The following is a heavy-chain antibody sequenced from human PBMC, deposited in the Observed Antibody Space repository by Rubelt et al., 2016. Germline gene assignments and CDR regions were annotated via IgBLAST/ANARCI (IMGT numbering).Heavy chain of an antibody. J-gene: IGHJ4*02. Sequence: QVQLHQWGAGLLKPSETLSLTCAVYGGSFSGYYWSWIRQPPGQGLEWIGEISPSGSTNYNPSLKSRVTRSVDTSKSQFSLRLSSVTAADTAVYYCARGKEGLGVTMMDYWGQGTLVTVSS. CDR3: ARGKEGLGVTMMDY. V-gene: IGHV4-34*01. CDR2: ISPSGST. CDR1: GGSFSGYY. D-gene: IGHD3-22*01.